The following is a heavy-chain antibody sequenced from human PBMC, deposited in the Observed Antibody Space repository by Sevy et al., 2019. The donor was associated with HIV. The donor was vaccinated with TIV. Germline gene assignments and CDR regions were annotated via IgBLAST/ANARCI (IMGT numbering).Heavy chain of an antibody. J-gene: IGHJ4*02. Sequence: GGSLRLSCAISGFTVNDKYIIWVHQAPGKGLEWVSVIFSSGSTYYADSAKGRFTISRDNSKNTVDLQMNSVRAEDTAVYYCVSLFLSYRSGWSYFDYWGQGTPVTVSS. CDR1: GFTVNDKY. V-gene: IGHV3-66*02. D-gene: IGHD6-19*01. CDR3: VSLFLSYRSGWSYFDY. CDR2: IFSSGST.